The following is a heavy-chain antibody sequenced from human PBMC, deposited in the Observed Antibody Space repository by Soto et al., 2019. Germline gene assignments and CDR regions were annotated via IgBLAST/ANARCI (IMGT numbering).Heavy chain of an antibody. D-gene: IGHD5-18*01. CDR1: GFTFSNYS. Sequence: PGGSLRLSCAASGFTFSNYSMNWVRQAPGKGLKWVSYISSSSTIYYADSVKGRFTISRDNAKNSLYLQMNSLRDEDTAVYYCARDMAMVAYGMDVWGQGTTVTVSS. V-gene: IGHV3-48*02. CDR2: ISSSSTI. J-gene: IGHJ6*02. CDR3: ARDMAMVAYGMDV.